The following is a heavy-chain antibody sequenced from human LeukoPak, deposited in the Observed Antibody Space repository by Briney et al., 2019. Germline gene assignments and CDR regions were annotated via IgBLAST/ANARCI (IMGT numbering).Heavy chain of an antibody. Sequence: QPGGSLRLSCAASGFTFSSYGMHWVRQAPGKGLEWVAFIRYDGSNKYYADSVKGRFTISRDNSKNTLYLQMNSLRAEDTAVYYCAKVFDTAFDAFDIWGQGTMVTVSS. D-gene: IGHD5-18*01. J-gene: IGHJ3*02. V-gene: IGHV3-30*02. CDR3: AKVFDTAFDAFDI. CDR2: IRYDGSNK. CDR1: GFTFSSYG.